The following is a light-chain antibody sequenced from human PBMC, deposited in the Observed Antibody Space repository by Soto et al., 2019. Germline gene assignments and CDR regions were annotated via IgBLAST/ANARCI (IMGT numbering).Light chain of an antibody. CDR3: QQHGSSPFT. V-gene: IGKV3D-20*01. J-gene: IGKJ2*01. CDR1: QSVSSIY. CDR2: DAS. Sequence: EIVLTQSPATLSLSPGERATLSCGASQSVSSIYLAWYQQKPGLAPRLLIYDASSRATGIPDRFSGSGSGTDFTLTISRLEPEDFAVYYCQQHGSSPFTFGQGTKLEIK.